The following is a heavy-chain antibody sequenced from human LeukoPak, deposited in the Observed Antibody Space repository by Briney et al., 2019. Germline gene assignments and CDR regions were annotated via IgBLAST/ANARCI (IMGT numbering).Heavy chain of an antibody. CDR3: ATYYYDSSGYYTFDY. Sequence: SQTLSLTCTVSGGCISSGDYYWIWIRQPPGKGLEWIGYIYYSGSTYYNPSLKSRVTISVDTSKNQFSLKLSSVTAADTAVYYCATYYYDSSGYYTFDYWGQGTLVTVSS. D-gene: IGHD3-22*01. CDR2: IYYSGST. V-gene: IGHV4-30-4*01. CDR1: GGCISSGDYY. J-gene: IGHJ4*02.